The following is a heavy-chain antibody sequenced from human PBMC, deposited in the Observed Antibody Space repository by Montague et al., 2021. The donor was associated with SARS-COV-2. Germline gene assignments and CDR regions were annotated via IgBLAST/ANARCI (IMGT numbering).Heavy chain of an antibody. V-gene: IGHV4-39*07. CDR2: IYYSGST. CDR1: GGSISSSSYY. D-gene: IGHD2-15*01. CDR3: ARDLRVVVAATLNSWFDP. Sequence: SETLSLTCTVSGGSISSSSYYWGWIRQPPGKGLEWIGSIYYSGSTXYNPSLKSRVTISVDTSKNQFSLKLSSVTAADTAVYYCARDLRVVVAATLNSWFDPWGQGTLVTVSS. J-gene: IGHJ5*02.